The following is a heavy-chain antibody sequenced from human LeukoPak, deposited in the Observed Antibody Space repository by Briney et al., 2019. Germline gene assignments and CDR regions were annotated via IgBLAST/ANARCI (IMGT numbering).Heavy chain of an antibody. V-gene: IGHV1-18*01. J-gene: IGHJ4*02. Sequence: NLQGRVTMTTDTSTSTAYMELRSLRSDDTAVYYCARDLRFLEWLLLDYWGQGTLVTVSS. D-gene: IGHD3-3*01. CDR3: ARDLRFLEWLLLDY.